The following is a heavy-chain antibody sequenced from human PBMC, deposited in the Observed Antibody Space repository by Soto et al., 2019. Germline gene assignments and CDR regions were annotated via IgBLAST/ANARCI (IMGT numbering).Heavy chain of an antibody. CDR1: GFTFSLYS. V-gene: IGHV3-48*02. D-gene: IGHD3-10*01. CDR2: ISRSSTGI. Sequence: EVQLVASGGGLVQPGGSLRLSCAASGFTFSLYSMSWVRQPPGKGLEWVSYISRSSTGIHYADSVMGRFTISRDVATNSMHLQMNSRRDGDTAVYYCARAVTWGLDVWGQGTTVSISS. J-gene: IGHJ6*02. CDR3: ARAVTWGLDV.